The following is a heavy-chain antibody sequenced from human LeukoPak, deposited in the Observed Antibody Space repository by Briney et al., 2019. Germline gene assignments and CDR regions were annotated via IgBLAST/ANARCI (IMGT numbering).Heavy chain of an antibody. D-gene: IGHD3-3*01. J-gene: IGHJ4*02. Sequence: SVKVSCKASGYTFTGYYMHWVRQAPGQGLEWMGWINPNSGGTNYAQKFQGRVTMTRDTSISTAYMELSRLRSDDTAVYYCARDQPVLRFLAWKDYWGQGTLVTVSS. CDR1: GYTFTGYY. V-gene: IGHV1-2*02. CDR2: INPNSGGT. CDR3: ARDQPVLRFLAWKDY.